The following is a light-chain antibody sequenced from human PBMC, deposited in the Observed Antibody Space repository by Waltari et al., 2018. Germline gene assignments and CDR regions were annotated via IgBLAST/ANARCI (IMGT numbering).Light chain of an antibody. CDR1: SSDVGGYNY. Sequence: QSALTQPPSASGSPGQSVTISCTGTSSDVGGYNYVPWYQQYPGKAPKLMIYDVTKRPSGVPDRFSGSKSGNTASLTVSGLQAEDEADYYYSSYAGSNIVIFGGGTKLTVL. V-gene: IGLV2-8*01. CDR2: DVT. CDR3: SSYAGSNIVI. J-gene: IGLJ2*01.